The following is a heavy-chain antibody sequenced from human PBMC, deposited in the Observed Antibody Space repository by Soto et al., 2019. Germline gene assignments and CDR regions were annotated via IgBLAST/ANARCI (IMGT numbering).Heavy chain of an antibody. Sequence: QVQLVQSGAEVKKPGASVKVSCKASGYTFTSYGISWVRQAPGQGLEWMGWISAYNDNTNYAQKLQGRVTMTTDTSTSTAYMELRSLRSDDTAVYYCARDLLEDKWELLPLDYWGQGTLVTVSS. J-gene: IGHJ4*02. D-gene: IGHD1-26*01. V-gene: IGHV1-18*01. CDR2: ISAYNDNT. CDR1: GYTFTSYG. CDR3: ARDLLEDKWELLPLDY.